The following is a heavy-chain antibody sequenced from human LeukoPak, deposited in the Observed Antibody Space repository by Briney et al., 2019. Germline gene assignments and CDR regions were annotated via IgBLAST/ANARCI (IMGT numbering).Heavy chain of an antibody. CDR1: GGSISSSSYY. V-gene: IGHV4-39*07. D-gene: IGHD3-3*01. CDR2: IYYSGST. J-gene: IGHJ6*03. CDR3: ARALWSSPHWGYYYYMDV. Sequence: SETLSLTCTVSGGSISSSSYYWGWIRQPPGKGLEWIGSIYYSGSTYYNPSLKSRVTISVDTSKNQFSLKLSSVTAADTAVYYCARALWSSPHWGYYYYMDVWGKGTTVTVSS.